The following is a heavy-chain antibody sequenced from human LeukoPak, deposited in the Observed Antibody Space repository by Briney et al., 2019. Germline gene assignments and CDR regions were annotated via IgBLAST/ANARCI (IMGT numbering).Heavy chain of an antibody. CDR2: IYTSGST. CDR3: ARSSGYYLYYFDY. Sequence: SQTLSLTCTVSGCSISSGSYYWSWIRQPAGKGLEWIGRIYTSGSTNYNPSLKSRVTISVDTSKNQFSLKLSSVTAADTAVYYCARSSGYYLYYFDYWGQGTLVTVSS. CDR1: GCSISSGSYY. D-gene: IGHD3-22*01. J-gene: IGHJ4*02. V-gene: IGHV4-61*02.